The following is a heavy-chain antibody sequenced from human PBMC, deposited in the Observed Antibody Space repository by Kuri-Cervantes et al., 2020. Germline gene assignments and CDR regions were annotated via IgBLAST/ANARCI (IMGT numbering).Heavy chain of an antibody. J-gene: IGHJ5*02. D-gene: IGHD3-10*01. V-gene: IGHV4-34*01. CDR2: INHSGVT. CDR3: ARYGGSGVWWFDP. CDR1: GGSFSGYY. Sequence: GSLRLSCAVYGGSFSGYYRTWIRQSPGKGLEWVGEINHSGVTNYNPSLKSRVTISIDTSKNQFSLNLRCVTAADTAIYHCARYGGSGVWWFDPWGQGTLVTVSS.